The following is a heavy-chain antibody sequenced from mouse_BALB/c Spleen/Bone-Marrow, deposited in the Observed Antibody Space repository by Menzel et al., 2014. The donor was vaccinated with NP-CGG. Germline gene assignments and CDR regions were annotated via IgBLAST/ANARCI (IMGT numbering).Heavy chain of an antibody. J-gene: IGHJ1*01. CDR1: GFDFSRYW. V-gene: IGHV4-1*02. D-gene: IGHD1-2*01. CDR3: ARPGYYGYQGV. CDR2: INPDSSTI. Sequence: EVQLQQSGGGLVQPGGSLKLSCAASGFDFSRYWMTWVRQAPGKGLEWIGEINPDSSTINYTPSLKDKFIISRDNAKNTLYLQMSKVRSEDTALYYCARPGYYGYQGVWGAGTTVTASS.